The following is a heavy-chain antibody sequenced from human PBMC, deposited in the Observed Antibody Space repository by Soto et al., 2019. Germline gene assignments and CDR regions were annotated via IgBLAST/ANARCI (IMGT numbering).Heavy chain of an antibody. CDR3: ARGLNYGMDV. Sequence: PGGSLRLSCAASGFTFSTYWMHWVRQAPGKGLVWVSHINDAGSSTSYADSVKGRFTISRGNAKNTLYLQMNSLRAEDTAVYYCARGLNYGMDVWGQGTTVTVSS. V-gene: IGHV3-74*01. J-gene: IGHJ6*02. CDR1: GFTFSTYW. CDR2: INDAGSST.